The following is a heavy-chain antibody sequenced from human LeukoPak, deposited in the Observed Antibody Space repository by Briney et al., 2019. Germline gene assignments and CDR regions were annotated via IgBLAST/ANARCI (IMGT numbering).Heavy chain of an antibody. D-gene: IGHD3-3*01. CDR3: ARAEYYDFWSGYFDP. J-gene: IGHJ5*02. CDR2: IYTSGST. V-gene: IGHV4-4*07. Sequence: SETLSLTCTVSGGSISGFYWSWIRQPAGKGLEWIGRIYTSGSTNYNPSLKSRVTMSVDTSKNQFSLKLSSVTAADTAVYYCARAEYYDFWSGYFDPWGQGTLVTVSS. CDR1: GGSISGFY.